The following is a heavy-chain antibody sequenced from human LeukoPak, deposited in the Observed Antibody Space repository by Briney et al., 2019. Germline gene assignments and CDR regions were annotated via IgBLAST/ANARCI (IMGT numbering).Heavy chain of an antibody. V-gene: IGHV3-48*01. Sequence: GGSLRLSCLASGFTFSSSTMNWVRQAPGKGLEWVSYISSSGSTIYYADSVKGRFTISRDNSKNTLYLQMNSLRAEDTAVYYCARVFDGSGTNYYYYGMDVWGQGTTVTVSS. CDR3: ARVFDGSGTNYYYYGMDV. D-gene: IGHD3-10*01. CDR1: GFTFSSST. J-gene: IGHJ6*02. CDR2: ISSSGSTI.